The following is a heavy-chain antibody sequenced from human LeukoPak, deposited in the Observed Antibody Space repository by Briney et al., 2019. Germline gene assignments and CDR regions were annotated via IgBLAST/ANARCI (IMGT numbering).Heavy chain of an antibody. V-gene: IGHV3-48*03. CDR3: ARVDTAMAPGGYFDY. J-gene: IGHJ4*02. D-gene: IGHD5-18*01. CDR2: ISSSGSTI. CDR1: GFTFSSYE. Sequence: GGSLRLSCAASGFTFSSYEMNWVRQAPGKGLEWVSYISSSGSTIYYADSVKGRFTISRDNAKNSLYLQMNSLRAEDTAVYYCARVDTAMAPGGYFDYWGQGTLVTVSS.